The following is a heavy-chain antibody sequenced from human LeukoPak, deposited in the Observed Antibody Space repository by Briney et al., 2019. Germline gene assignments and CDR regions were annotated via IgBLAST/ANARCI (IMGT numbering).Heavy chain of an antibody. CDR2: ISDSGGST. D-gene: IGHD2-15*01. CDR3: AKEDIVVVVAAVYFDY. Sequence: GGSLRLSCAASGFTFNNFAMSWVRQAPGKGLEWVSTISDSGGSTYYADSVKGRFTISRDNSKNTLYLQMNSLRAEDTAVYYCAKEDIVVVVAAVYFDYWGQGTLVTVSS. J-gene: IGHJ4*02. V-gene: IGHV3-23*01. CDR1: GFTFNNFA.